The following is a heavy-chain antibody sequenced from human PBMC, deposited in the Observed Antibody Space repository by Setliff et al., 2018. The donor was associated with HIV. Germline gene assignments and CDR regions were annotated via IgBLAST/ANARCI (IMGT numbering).Heavy chain of an antibody. V-gene: IGHV4-34*01. D-gene: IGHD3-22*01. Sequence: SETLSLTCAVYGGSFSGHYWSWIRQPPGKGLEWIGEITRNGNTNYNPSLKSRVNISLDTSKNQFSLNLSSVTAADTAVYYCARFLGGITMIVVVISGWFDPWGQGTLVTVS. CDR2: ITRNGNT. CDR3: ARFLGGITMIVVVISGWFDP. CDR1: GGSFSGHY. J-gene: IGHJ5*02.